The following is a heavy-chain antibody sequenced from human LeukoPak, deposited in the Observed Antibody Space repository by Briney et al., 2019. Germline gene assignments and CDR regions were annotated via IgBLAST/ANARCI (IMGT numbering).Heavy chain of an antibody. CDR1: GGSISSYY. CDR3: ARHRAYSSSSPFDY. J-gene: IGHJ4*02. D-gene: IGHD6-6*01. V-gene: IGHV4-59*08. CDR2: ISYSGST. Sequence: SETLSLTCTVSGGSISSYYWNWIRQPPGKGLEWIGYISYSGSTNYNPSLKSRVTISLDTSKNQFSLQLSSVTAADTAVYYCARHRAYSSSSPFDYWGQGTLVTVSS.